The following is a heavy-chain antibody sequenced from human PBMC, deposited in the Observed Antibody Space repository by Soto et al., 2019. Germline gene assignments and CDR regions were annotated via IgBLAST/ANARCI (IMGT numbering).Heavy chain of an antibody. J-gene: IGHJ6*01. CDR3: VMVDNYVTPTPQDV. V-gene: IGHV1-18*01. CDR2: ISPYTGNT. D-gene: IGHD3-16*01. Sequence: ASVKVSCKASGYIFVNYGIACVRQAPGQGLEWMGWISPYTGNTHSATQVQGRLTMTTDTSTSTAYMDLGSLTSDDTAVYYCVMVDNYVTPTPQDVWGQGTTVTVSS. CDR1: GYIFVNYG.